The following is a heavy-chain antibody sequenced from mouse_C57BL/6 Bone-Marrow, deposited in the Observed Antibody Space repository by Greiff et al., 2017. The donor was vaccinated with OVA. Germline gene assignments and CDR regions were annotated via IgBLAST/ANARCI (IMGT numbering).Heavy chain of an antibody. D-gene: IGHD1-1*01. Sequence: EVKLMESGGGLVQPKGSLKLSCAASGFSFNTYAMNWVRQAPGKGLEWVARIRSKSNNYATYYADSVKDRFTISRDDSESMLYLQMNNLKTEDTAMYYCVRHTSSLYAMDYWGQGTSVTVSS. CDR2: IRSKSNNYAT. CDR3: VRHTSSLYAMDY. CDR1: GFSFNTYA. V-gene: IGHV10-1*01. J-gene: IGHJ4*01.